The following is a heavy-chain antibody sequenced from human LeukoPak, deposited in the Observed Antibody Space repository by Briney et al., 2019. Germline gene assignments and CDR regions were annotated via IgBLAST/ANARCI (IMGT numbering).Heavy chain of an antibody. CDR2: IYYSGNT. CDR1: GGSISSSGYY. Sequence: SETLSLTCNVSGGSISSSGYYWDWLRQPPGKGREWIGSIYYSGNTDYNPSLKSRITISVSTSKNQFSLNVTSVPAADTAVYYCARRTYSGYYYYFDFWGQGTLVTVSS. CDR3: ARRTYSGYYYYFDF. D-gene: IGHD5-12*01. V-gene: IGHV4-39*01. J-gene: IGHJ4*02.